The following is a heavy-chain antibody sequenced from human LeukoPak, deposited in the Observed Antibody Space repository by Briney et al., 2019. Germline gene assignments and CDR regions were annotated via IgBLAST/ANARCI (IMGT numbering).Heavy chain of an antibody. J-gene: IGHJ4*02. D-gene: IGHD1-26*01. V-gene: IGHV3-23*01. CDR2: ISFSGRST. Sequence: GGSLRLSCAVSGFTFSDYAMSWVRQAPGKWLELVLGISFSGRSTNYADSVKGRFIISRDNSNNTLYLQMNSLRAEDTAVYYCAKDREKAVGATIFDHWGQGTLATVSS. CDR1: GFTFSDYA. CDR3: AKDREKAVGATIFDH.